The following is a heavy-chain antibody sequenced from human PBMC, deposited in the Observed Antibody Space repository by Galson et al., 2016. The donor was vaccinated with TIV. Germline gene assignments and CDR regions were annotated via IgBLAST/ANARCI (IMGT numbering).Heavy chain of an antibody. CDR1: GFSLNTDGLC. V-gene: IGHV2-70*11. CDR3: ARIPGYYDTTGHYIPRSFDY. J-gene: IGHJ4*02. Sequence: PALVKPTQTLTLTCTFSGFSLNTDGLCVNWIRQPPGKALEWLARIAWDDDKSNSTSLKSRLTISKDTSNNQVVLTRTNMDPVDTATYYCARIPGYYDTTGHYIPRSFDYWGQGALVTVSS. D-gene: IGHD3-22*01. CDR2: IAWDDDK.